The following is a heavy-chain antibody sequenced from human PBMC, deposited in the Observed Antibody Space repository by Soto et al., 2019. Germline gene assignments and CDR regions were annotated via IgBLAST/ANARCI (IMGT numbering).Heavy chain of an antibody. CDR1: GLTFSSYW. CDR2: ITPDGTTT. CDR3: ARVPTGRYGVWNY. Sequence: EVQLVESGGGLVQPGGSLTLSCPASGLTFSSYWTHWVRQSPGKGLVWVSRITPDGTTTTYADPLKGRFTISRDDAKNQLDLQMNSLRGDVTAVYYCARVPTGRYGVWNYWGQGTLVTVSS. D-gene: IGHD3-16*01. J-gene: IGHJ4*02. V-gene: IGHV3-74*01.